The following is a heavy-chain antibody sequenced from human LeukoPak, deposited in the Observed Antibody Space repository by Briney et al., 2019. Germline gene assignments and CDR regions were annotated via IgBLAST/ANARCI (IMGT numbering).Heavy chain of an antibody. CDR3: ARELAADPYYDYAMDV. J-gene: IGHJ6*02. V-gene: IGHV3-33*01. Sequence: QPGRSLRLSCAVSGFIFSNYAMHWARQAPGQGMEWVAVTWYDGDHTYYADSVKGRFTISRDDFKNTLYLQMNSLRADDTAVYYCARELAADPYYDYAMDVWGQGTTVTVSS. D-gene: IGHD6-13*01. CDR1: GFIFSNYA. CDR2: TWYDGDHT.